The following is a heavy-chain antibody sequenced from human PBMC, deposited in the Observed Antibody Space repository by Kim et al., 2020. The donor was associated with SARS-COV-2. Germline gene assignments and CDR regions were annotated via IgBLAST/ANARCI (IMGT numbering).Heavy chain of an antibody. Sequence: GGSLRLSCAASGFTFSNAWMSWVRQAPGKGLEWVGRIKSKTDGGTTDYAAPVTGRFTISRDDSKNTLYLQMNSLKTEDTAVYYCTTVVPAEGYYGMDVWGQGTTVTVSS. CDR1: GFTFSNAW. CDR3: TTVVPAEGYYGMDV. D-gene: IGHD2-2*01. CDR2: IKSKTDGGTT. J-gene: IGHJ6*02. V-gene: IGHV3-15*01.